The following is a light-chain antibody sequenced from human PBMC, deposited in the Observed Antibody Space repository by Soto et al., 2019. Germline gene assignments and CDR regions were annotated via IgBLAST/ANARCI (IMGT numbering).Light chain of an antibody. CDR1: QSVSNN. Sequence: EIGMTQSPATLSVSPGERATLSCRASQSVSNNLAWYQQKPGQAPRLLIYGASARATGIPARFSGSGSGTEFTLTVSSLQSEDFAVYYCQQYYTWPRTFGQGTKVEIK. CDR3: QQYYTWPRT. CDR2: GAS. V-gene: IGKV3-15*01. J-gene: IGKJ1*01.